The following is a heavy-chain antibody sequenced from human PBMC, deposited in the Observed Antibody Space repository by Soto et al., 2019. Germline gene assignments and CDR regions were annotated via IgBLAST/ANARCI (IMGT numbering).Heavy chain of an antibody. Sequence: SETLSLTCAVHGGSFSGYYWSWIRQPPGKGLEWIGEINHSGSTNYNPSLKSRVTISVDTSKNQFSLRLSSVTAADTAVYYCARGIVAARGGYYYGMDVWGQGTTVTVSS. CDR2: INHSGST. J-gene: IGHJ6*02. V-gene: IGHV4-34*01. CDR1: GGSFSGYY. D-gene: IGHD1-26*01. CDR3: ARGIVAARGGYYYGMDV.